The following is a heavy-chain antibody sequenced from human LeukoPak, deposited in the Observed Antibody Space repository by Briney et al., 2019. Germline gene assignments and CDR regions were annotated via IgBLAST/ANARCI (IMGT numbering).Heavy chain of an antibody. V-gene: IGHV1-2*02. CDR3: ARDQEAFDY. CDR1: GYTFTGYY. Sequence: ASVKVSCKASGYTFTGYYMHWVRQAPGQGLEWMGWINPNSGGTSYAQKFQGRVTVTRDTSTSTVHMELSGLRSEDTAVYYCARDQEAFDYWGQGTLVTVSS. CDR2: INPNSGGT. J-gene: IGHJ4*02.